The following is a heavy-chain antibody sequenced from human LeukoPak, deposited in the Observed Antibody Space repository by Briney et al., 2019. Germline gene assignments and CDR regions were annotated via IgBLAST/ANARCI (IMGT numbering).Heavy chain of an antibody. CDR2: ISSSSSYI. Sequence: GGSLRLSCAASGFTFSSYEMNWVRQAPGKGLEWVSSISSSSSYIYYADSVKGRFTISRDNAKNSLYLQMNSLRAEDTAVYYCAKGGGATDYWGQGTLVTVSS. CDR3: AKGGGATDY. J-gene: IGHJ4*02. D-gene: IGHD3-10*01. V-gene: IGHV3-21*01. CDR1: GFTFSSYE.